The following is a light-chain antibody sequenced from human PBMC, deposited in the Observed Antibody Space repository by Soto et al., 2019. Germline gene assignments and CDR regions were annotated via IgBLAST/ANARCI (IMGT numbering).Light chain of an antibody. Sequence: EIVMTQSPATLSVSPGERATLSCRASQSVSSNLAWYQQKPGQAPRLLIYGASTRATGIPARFSGSGSGTEFTLTISSLQSEDCAVYYFQQYNNCPLTFGGGTKVEIK. CDR1: QSVSSN. CDR2: GAS. J-gene: IGKJ4*01. CDR3: QQYNNCPLT. V-gene: IGKV3-15*01.